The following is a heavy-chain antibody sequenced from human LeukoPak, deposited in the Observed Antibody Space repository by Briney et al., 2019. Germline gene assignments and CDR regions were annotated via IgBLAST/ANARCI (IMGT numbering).Heavy chain of an antibody. J-gene: IGHJ4*02. CDR3: AKSGGYGLIDK. Sequence: SETLSLTCAVYGGSFSGYYWSWIRQPPGKGLEWIGEINHSGSTNYNPSLKSRVTISIDTSKNLFSLRLNSMTAADTAVYYCAKSGGYGLIDKWGQGTLVTVSS. V-gene: IGHV4-34*01. D-gene: IGHD1-26*01. CDR2: INHSGST. CDR1: GGSFSGYY.